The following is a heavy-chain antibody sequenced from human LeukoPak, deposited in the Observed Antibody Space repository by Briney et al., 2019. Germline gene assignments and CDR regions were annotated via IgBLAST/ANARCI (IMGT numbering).Heavy chain of an antibody. CDR3: AREMATIGAAGY. V-gene: IGHV3-21*01. CDR1: GFTFSSYS. J-gene: IGHJ4*02. Sequence: PGGSLRLSCAASGFTFSSYSMNWVRQAPGKGLEWVSSISSSSSYIYYADSVKGRFTISRDNAKNSLYLQMNSLRAEDTAVYYCAREMATIGAAGYWGQGTLVTVSS. D-gene: IGHD5-24*01. CDR2: ISSSSSYI.